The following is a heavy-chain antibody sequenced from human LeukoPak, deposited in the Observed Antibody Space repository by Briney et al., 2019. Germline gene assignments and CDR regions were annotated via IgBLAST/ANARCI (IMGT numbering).Heavy chain of an antibody. CDR1: GYTFTGYY. CDR3: ARSASMAAPDY. D-gene: IGHD2-8*01. CDR2: INPNSGCT. Sequence: GASVKVSCKGCGYTFTGYYMHWLRQATGQGLEWMGWINPNSGCTNCAQKFQGRVTMTRDTSTSTAYMELSRLRSDDTAVYYCARSASMAAPDYWGQGTLVTVSS. J-gene: IGHJ4*02. V-gene: IGHV1-2*02.